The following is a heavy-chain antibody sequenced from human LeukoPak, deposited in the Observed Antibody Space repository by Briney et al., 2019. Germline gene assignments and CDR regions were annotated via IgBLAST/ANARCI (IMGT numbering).Heavy chain of an antibody. Sequence: GGSLRLSCAASGFTFSSYWMHWVRHAPGNGLVWVSRINSDGGSTTYADSVKGRFTISRDNAKNTLYLQMNSLRAEDTAVYYCARSFRSSGSENFDYWGQGTLVTVSS. CDR1: GFTFSSYW. CDR2: INSDGGST. D-gene: IGHD3-10*01. V-gene: IGHV3-74*01. CDR3: ARSFRSSGSENFDY. J-gene: IGHJ4*02.